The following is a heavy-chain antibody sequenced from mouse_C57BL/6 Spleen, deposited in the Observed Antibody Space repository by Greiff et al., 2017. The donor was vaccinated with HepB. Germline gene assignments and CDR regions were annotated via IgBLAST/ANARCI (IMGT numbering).Heavy chain of an antibody. CDR3: ARLGTAMDY. CDR2: INYDGSST. V-gene: IGHV5-16*01. Sequence: VQLKESEGGLVQPGSSMKLSCTASGFTFSDYYMAWVRQVPEKGLEWVANINYDGSSTYYLDSLKSRFIISRDNAKNILYLQMSSLKSEDTATYYCARLGTAMDYWGQGTSVTVSS. J-gene: IGHJ4*01. D-gene: IGHD3-3*01. CDR1: GFTFSDYY.